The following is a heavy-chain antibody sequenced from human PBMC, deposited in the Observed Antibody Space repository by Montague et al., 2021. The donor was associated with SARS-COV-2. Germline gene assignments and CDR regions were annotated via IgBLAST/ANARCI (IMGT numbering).Heavy chain of an antibody. D-gene: IGHD2-15*01. CDR2: IYYSGST. J-gene: IGHJ6*02. CDR3: ARHPIGSFPRYGMDV. Sequence: SETLSLTCTVSGGSISSYYWSWIRQPPGKGLEWIGYIYYSGSTNXNPSLKSRVTISVDTSKNQFSLKLSSVTAADTAVYYCARHPIGSFPRYGMDVWGLGTTVTVSS. V-gene: IGHV4-59*08. CDR1: GGSISSYY.